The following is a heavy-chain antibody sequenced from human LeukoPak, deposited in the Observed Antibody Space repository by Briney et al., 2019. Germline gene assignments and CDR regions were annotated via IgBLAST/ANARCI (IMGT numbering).Heavy chain of an antibody. Sequence: ASVKVSCKASVYTFTGYYIHWVRQTPGQGLEWMGWINPDSGGTSSAQKFQGRVTMTRDTSISIAYMELNRLRSDDTAVYYCARAGGGYSSGWGAFDIWGQGTMVTVS. V-gene: IGHV1-2*02. D-gene: IGHD5-18*01. CDR3: ARAGGGYSSGWGAFDI. CDR1: VYTFTGYY. J-gene: IGHJ3*02. CDR2: INPDSGGT.